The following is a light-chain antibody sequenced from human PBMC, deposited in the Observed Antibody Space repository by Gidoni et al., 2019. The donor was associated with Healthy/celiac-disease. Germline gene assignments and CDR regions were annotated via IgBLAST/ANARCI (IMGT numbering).Light chain of an antibody. CDR2: GAS. CDR3: QQYGSSPSWT. CDR1: QSVSSSY. Sequence: ESVLTQSPGTLALPPGERATLSCRASQSVSSSYLAWYQQKPGQAPRLLIYGASSRATGIPDRFSGSGSGPDFTLTISRLEPEDFAVYYCQQYGSSPSWTFGQGTKVEIK. J-gene: IGKJ1*01. V-gene: IGKV3-20*01.